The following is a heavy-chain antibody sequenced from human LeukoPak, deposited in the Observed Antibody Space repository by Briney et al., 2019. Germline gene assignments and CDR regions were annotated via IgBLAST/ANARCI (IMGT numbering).Heavy chain of an antibody. CDR2: INHSGST. Sequence: PSETLSLTCAVYGGSFSGYYWSWIRQPPGKGLEWIGEINHSGSTNYNPSLKSRVTISVDTSKNQFSLKLSSVTAADTTVYYCARARGYSYGYLLLNFDYWGQGTLVTVSS. D-gene: IGHD5-18*01. V-gene: IGHV4-34*01. CDR3: ARARGYSYGYLLLNFDY. J-gene: IGHJ4*02. CDR1: GGSFSGYY.